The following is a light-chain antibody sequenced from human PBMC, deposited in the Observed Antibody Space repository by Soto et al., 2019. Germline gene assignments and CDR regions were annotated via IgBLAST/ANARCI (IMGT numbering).Light chain of an antibody. V-gene: IGLV1-47*01. CDR2: RNN. CDR3: AAWDDSLSGV. J-gene: IGLJ2*01. Sequence: QSVLTQPPSASGTPGQRVTISCSGSSSNIGSNYVYWYQQLPGTAPKLLIYRNNQRPSGVPDRFSGSKSGTSASLAISGHRSEDEADYYCAAWDDSLSGVFGGGTKVTVL. CDR1: SSNIGSNY.